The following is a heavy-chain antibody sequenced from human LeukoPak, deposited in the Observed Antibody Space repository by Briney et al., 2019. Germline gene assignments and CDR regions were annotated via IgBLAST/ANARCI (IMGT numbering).Heavy chain of an antibody. CDR2: ISGSGGST. CDR3: ARAKAAAGTGWFDP. J-gene: IGHJ5*02. D-gene: IGHD6-13*01. V-gene: IGHV3-23*01. CDR1: GFTFSSYW. Sequence: GGSLRLSCAASGFTFSSYWMHWVRQAPGKGLEWVSAISGSGGSTYYADSVKGRFTISRDNSKNTLYLQMNSLRARDTAVYYCARAKAAAGTGWFDPWGQGTLVTVSS.